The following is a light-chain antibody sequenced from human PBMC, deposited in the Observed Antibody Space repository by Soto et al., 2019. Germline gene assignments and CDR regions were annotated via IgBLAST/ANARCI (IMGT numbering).Light chain of an antibody. CDR3: QQYESSVT. CDR1: QSVSSSF. V-gene: IGKV3-20*01. Sequence: EIVLTQSPGSLSLSPGERATLSCRASQSVSSSFFAWYQQKPGQAPRLLIYGASSRATGIPDRFSGSGSGTDFTLTISRLEPEDVAVYYCQQYESSVTFGQGTKVEFK. CDR2: GAS. J-gene: IGKJ1*01.